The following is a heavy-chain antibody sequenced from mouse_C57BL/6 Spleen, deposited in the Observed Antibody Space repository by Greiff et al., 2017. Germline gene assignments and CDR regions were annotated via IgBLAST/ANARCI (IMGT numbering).Heavy chain of an antibody. D-gene: IGHD1-1*01. CDR2: ISDGGSYT. Sequence: EVKLVESGGGLVKPGGSLKLSCAASGFTFSSYAMSWVRQTPEKRLEWVATISDGGSYTYYPDNVKGRFTISRDNAKNNLYLQMSHLKSEDTAMYYCANYGSFAYWGQGTLVAVSA. CDR1: GFTFSSYA. CDR3: ANYGSFAY. J-gene: IGHJ3*01. V-gene: IGHV5-4*03.